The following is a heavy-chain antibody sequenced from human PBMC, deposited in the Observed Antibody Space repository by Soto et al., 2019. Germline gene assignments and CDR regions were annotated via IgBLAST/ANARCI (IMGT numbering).Heavy chain of an antibody. CDR2: IKSKTDGGTT. CDR3: TTDPGITIFGVVIPLDAFGI. Sequence: EVQLVESGGGLVKPGGSLRLSCAASGFTFSNAWMSWVRQAPGKGLEWVGRIKSKTDGGTTDYAAPVKGSFTISRVDSKTTLYLQMNSLKTDDSAVYYCTTDPGITIFGVVIPLDAFGIWGQGTMVTVSS. CDR1: GFTFSNAW. D-gene: IGHD3-3*01. J-gene: IGHJ3*02. V-gene: IGHV3-15*01.